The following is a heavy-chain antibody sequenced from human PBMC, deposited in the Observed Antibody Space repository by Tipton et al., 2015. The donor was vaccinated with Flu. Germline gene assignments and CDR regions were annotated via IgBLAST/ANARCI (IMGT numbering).Heavy chain of an antibody. V-gene: IGHV4-38-2*02. CDR3: ARRDYSNYVSDPKSLFDP. Sequence: GSLRLSCTISADSISSDYYWGWIQQPPGKGLEWIGNIFRTGTTYRNPSLKSRVTISIDRSKNQFSLKLFSVTAADTAVYYCARRDYSNYVSDPKSLFDPWGQGILVTVSS. CDR1: ADSISSDYY. J-gene: IGHJ5*02. CDR2: IFRTGTT. D-gene: IGHD4-11*01.